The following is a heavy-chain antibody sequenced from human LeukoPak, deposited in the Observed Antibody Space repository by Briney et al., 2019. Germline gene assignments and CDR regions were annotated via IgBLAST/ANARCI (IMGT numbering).Heavy chain of an antibody. CDR1: GFSFDDYG. J-gene: IGHJ4*02. CDR3: ARDLRVVITGSFDS. V-gene: IGHV3-20*04. CDR2: INWNGDST. D-gene: IGHD3-22*01. Sequence: GGSLRLSCAASGFSFDDYGLTWVRQAPGKGLEWVSGINWNGDSTDYADSVKGRFTISRDNAMNSLYLQMNSLRAEDTALYYCARDLRVVITGSFDSWGQGTLVTVSS.